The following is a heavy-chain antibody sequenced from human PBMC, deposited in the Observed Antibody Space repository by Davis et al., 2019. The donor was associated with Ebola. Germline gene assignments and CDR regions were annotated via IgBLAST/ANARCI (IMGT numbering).Heavy chain of an antibody. J-gene: IGHJ3*02. CDR3: AGGESGWDASDI. V-gene: IGHV3-11*06. Sequence: GGSLRLSCAASGFTFSDYYMSWIRQAPGKGLEWVSSISISSAFIYYADSVKGRFTVSRDNAKSSLSLQMNSLRAEDTAVYYCAGGESGWDASDIWGRGTMVTVSS. CDR2: ISISSAFI. D-gene: IGHD6-19*01. CDR1: GFTFSDYY.